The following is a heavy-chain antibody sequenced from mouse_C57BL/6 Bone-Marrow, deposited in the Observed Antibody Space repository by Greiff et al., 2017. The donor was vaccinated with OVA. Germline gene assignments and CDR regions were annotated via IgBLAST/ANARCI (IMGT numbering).Heavy chain of an antibody. D-gene: IGHD2-3*01. CDR3: ARDYDGYSAWFAY. CDR2: ISSGSSTI. J-gene: IGHJ3*01. Sequence: EVKLVESGGGLVKPGGSLKLSCAASGFTFSDYGMHWVRQAPEKGLEWVAYISSGSSTIYYADTVKGRFTISRDNAKNTLFLQMTSLRSEDTAMYYCARDYDGYSAWFAYWGQGTLVTVSA. V-gene: IGHV5-17*01. CDR1: GFTFSDYG.